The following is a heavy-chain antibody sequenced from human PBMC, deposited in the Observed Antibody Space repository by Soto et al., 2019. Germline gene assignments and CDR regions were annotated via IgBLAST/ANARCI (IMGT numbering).Heavy chain of an antibody. D-gene: IGHD2-21*01. V-gene: IGHV3-53*01. CDR2: TYSGGNP. CDR3: ARGPNSDC. CDR1: GFSVGGNY. Sequence: GGSLRLSCAASGFSVGGNYMSWVRQAPGKGLECVSLTYSGGNPYYADSVKGRFTLSRDTSKNTLYLQMNSLRVDDTAVYFCARGPNSDCWGQGTLVTVSS. J-gene: IGHJ4*02.